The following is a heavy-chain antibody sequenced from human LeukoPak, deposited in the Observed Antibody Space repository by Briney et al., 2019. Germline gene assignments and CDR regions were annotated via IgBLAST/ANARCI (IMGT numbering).Heavy chain of an antibody. CDR2: ISGSGGST. V-gene: IGHV3-23*01. J-gene: IGHJ4*02. Sequence: PGGTLRLSCAASGFTFSSYGMSWVRQAPGKGLEWVSAISGSGGSTYYADSVKGRFTISRDNSKNTLYLQMNSLRAEDTAVYYCAKEVGHSSSWYVSDYWGQGTLVTVSS. CDR3: AKEVGHSSSWYVSDY. D-gene: IGHD6-13*01. CDR1: GFTFSSYG.